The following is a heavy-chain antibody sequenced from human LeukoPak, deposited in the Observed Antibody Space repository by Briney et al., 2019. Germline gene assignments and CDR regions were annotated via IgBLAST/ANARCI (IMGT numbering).Heavy chain of an antibody. CDR2: IYHSGST. Sequence: SETLSLTCTVSGGSISTYYWNWIRQPPGKGLEWIGYIYHSGSTNYNPSLQSRVTISVDTSKNQFSLNLNSVTPVDTAMYYCARGSEMATTELDPWGQGALVTVSS. D-gene: IGHD5-24*01. CDR3: ARGSEMATTELDP. J-gene: IGHJ5*02. CDR1: GGSISTYY. V-gene: IGHV4-59*12.